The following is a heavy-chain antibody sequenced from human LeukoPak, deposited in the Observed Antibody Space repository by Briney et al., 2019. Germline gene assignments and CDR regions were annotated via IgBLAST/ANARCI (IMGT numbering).Heavy chain of an antibody. CDR1: GFTFDDYG. CDR3: ARDLEYSSSSAFYYYYYMDV. CDR2: INWNGGST. V-gene: IGHV3-20*04. J-gene: IGHJ6*03. D-gene: IGHD6-6*01. Sequence: GGSLRLFCAASGFTFDDYGMSWVRQAPGKGLEWVSGINWNGGSTGYADSVKGRFTISRDNAKNSLYLQMNSLRAEDTALYYCARDLEYSSSSAFYYYYYMDVWGKGTTVTVSS.